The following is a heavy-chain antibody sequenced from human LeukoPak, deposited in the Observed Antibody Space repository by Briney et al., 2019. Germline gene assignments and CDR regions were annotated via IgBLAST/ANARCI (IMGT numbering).Heavy chain of an antibody. D-gene: IGHD3-22*01. Sequence: PGRSLRLSCAASGFTFSSYGMHWVRQAPGKGLEWVAVISYDGSKKYYADSVKGRFTISRDNSKNTLYLQMNSLRAEDTAVYYCAKDGLLGYYYDSSGYYYGNYFDYWGQGTLVTVSS. J-gene: IGHJ4*02. CDR3: AKDGLLGYYYDSSGYYYGNYFDY. CDR2: ISYDGSKK. V-gene: IGHV3-30*18. CDR1: GFTFSSYG.